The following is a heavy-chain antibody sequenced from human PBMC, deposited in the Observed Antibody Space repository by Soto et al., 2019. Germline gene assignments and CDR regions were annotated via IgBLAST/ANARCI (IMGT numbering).Heavy chain of an antibody. D-gene: IGHD7-27*01. CDR1: GFTFSSYA. CDR2: ISYDGSNK. Sequence: QVQLVESGGGVVQPGRSLRLSCAASGFTFSSYAMHWVRQAPGKGLEWVAVISYDGSNKYYADSVKGRFTISRDNSKNTLYLQMNSLRAEDTAVYYCARNWGWNYWGQGTLVTVSS. V-gene: IGHV3-30-3*01. CDR3: ARNWGWNY. J-gene: IGHJ4*02.